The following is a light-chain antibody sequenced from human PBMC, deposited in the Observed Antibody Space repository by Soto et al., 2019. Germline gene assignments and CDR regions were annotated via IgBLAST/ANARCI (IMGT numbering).Light chain of an antibody. V-gene: IGKV1-39*01. CDR3: QQSYSTPMYT. J-gene: IGKJ2*01. CDR1: QSISSY. CDR2: AAA. Sequence: DIQMTQSPSSLSASVGDRVTITCRASQSISSYLNWYQQKPGKAPKLLIYAAASLQSGVPSRFSGSGSGTDFTLTIGSVQPEDFATYYCQQSYSTPMYTFGQGTKLEIK.